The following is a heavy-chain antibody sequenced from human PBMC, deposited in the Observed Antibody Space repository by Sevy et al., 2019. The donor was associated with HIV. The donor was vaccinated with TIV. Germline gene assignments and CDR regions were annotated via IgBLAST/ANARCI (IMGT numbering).Heavy chain of an antibody. CDR2: IRQDGNEI. J-gene: IGHJ4*02. CDR1: GFAFHTYW. Sequence: GGSLRLSCAASGFAFHTYWMQWVRQAPGKGLESVANIRQDGNEIYYADSVKGRFTISRDNAMQSLYLEMNNLRVEDSGIYYCARRYFDVWGQGTLVTVSS. CDR3: ARRYFDV. V-gene: IGHV3-7*01.